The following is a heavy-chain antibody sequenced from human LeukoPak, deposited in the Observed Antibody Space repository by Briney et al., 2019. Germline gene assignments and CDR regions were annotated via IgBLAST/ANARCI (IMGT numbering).Heavy chain of an antibody. CDR1: SFTLSRYW. V-gene: IGHV3-7*01. CDR2: INEGANAK. J-gene: IGHJ4*02. D-gene: IGHD5-12*01. Sequence: TGGSLRLFCAASSFTLSRYWMSWVRQAPGKGLEWVANINEGANAKYYVDSVKGRFTISRDNAKNSLYLQMNSLRVEDTAVYYCARVGYNDYDLDYWGQGALVTVSS. CDR3: ARVGYNDYDLDY.